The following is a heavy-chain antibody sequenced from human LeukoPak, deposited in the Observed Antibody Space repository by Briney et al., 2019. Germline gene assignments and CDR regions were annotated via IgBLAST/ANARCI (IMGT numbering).Heavy chain of an antibody. CDR3: ASAVNSSGWYEGPYYYYYGMDV. V-gene: IGHV1-2*04. Sequence: VASVKVSCKASGYTLTDYYMHWVRQAPGQGLEWMGWINPNSGGTNYAQKFQGWVTMTRDTSISTAYMELSRLRSDDTAVYYCASAVNSSGWYEGPYYYYYGMDVWGQGTTVTVSS. J-gene: IGHJ6*02. D-gene: IGHD6-19*01. CDR2: INPNSGGT. CDR1: GYTLTDYY.